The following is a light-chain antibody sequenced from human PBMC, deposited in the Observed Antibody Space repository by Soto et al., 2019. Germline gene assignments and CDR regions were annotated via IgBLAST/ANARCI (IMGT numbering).Light chain of an antibody. V-gene: IGKV3D-15*01. Sequence: IVITRSPFTLSVSPGERATLSCRASQSVSSYLAWYQQKPGQAPRLLIYDASNRATGIPVRFSGSGSGTDFTLTISSLQSEDFAVYYCQQYDKWPRTFGQGTKVDIK. J-gene: IGKJ1*01. CDR1: QSVSSY. CDR3: QQYDKWPRT. CDR2: DAS.